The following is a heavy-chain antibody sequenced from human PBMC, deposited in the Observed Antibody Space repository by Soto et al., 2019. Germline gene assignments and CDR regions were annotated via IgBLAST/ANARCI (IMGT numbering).Heavy chain of an antibody. J-gene: IGHJ6*02. CDR1: GFSVSSNY. V-gene: IGHV3-53*01. CDR2: IYSDGNT. CDR3: ARVPLFGYGMDV. D-gene: IGHD3-16*01. Sequence: GGSLRLSCADSGFSVSSNYMTWVRQAPWKGLEWVSVIYSDGNTDYADFVKGRFIISSDSSKNTLHLQMNSLRAEDTAVYYCARVPLFGYGMDVWGQGTTVTVSS.